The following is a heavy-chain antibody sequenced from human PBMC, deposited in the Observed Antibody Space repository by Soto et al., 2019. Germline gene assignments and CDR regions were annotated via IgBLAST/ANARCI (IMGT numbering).Heavy chain of an antibody. J-gene: IGHJ4*02. CDR2: IIPIFGTA. CDR3: ARASLTMRVVVPENRLDH. V-gene: IGHV1-69*13. D-gene: IGHD3-22*01. Sequence: ASVKVSCKASGGTFSSYAISWVRQAPGQGLEWMGGIIPIFGTANYAKKFQGRVTLNADESKSTDYMELSSLRSEDTAVYYCARASLTMRVVVPENRLDHWGQGT. CDR1: GGTFSSYA.